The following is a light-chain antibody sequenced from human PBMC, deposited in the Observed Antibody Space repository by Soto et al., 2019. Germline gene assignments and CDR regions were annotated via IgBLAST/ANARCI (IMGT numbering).Light chain of an antibody. CDR1: QTITNNY. CDR3: QQYSSSPLT. Sequence: EIVLTHSPGTLSLSPGERATLSCRASQTITNNYIAWYQQKPGQAPRLVIYDASSRATGIPDRFSASGSGTDFTLTISRLEPEDVAVYYCQQYSSSPLTFGQGTRLEI. V-gene: IGKV3-20*01. J-gene: IGKJ5*01. CDR2: DAS.